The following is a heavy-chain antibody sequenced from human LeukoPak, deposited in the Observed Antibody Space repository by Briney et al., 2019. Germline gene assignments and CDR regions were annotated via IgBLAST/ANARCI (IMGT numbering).Heavy chain of an antibody. V-gene: IGHV1-2*02. D-gene: IGHD2-15*01. CDR1: GYTFTAYY. Sequence: ASVKVSCKASGYTFTAYYIHWVRQAPGQGLEWMGWMDPVSGGTNYAQRFQGRVTMTRDSSINTAYIQLSSLRSDDTAETAVYCCARGVGSSWFDPWGQGTLVTVSS. CDR2: MDPVSGGT. J-gene: IGHJ5*02. CDR3: ARGVGSSWFDP.